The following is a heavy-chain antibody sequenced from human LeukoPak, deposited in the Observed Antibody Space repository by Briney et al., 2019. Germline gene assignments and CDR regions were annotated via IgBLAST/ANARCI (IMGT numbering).Heavy chain of an antibody. CDR3: ARDSVYSSSWYVDP. CDR1: GYSISSGYY. Sequence: SETLSLTCTVSGYSISSGYYWGWIRQPPGKGLEWIGSIYHSGSTYYNPSLKSRVTISVDTSKNQFSLKLSSVTAADTAVYYCARDSVYSSSWYVDPWGQGTLVTVSS. D-gene: IGHD6-13*01. J-gene: IGHJ5*02. V-gene: IGHV4-38-2*02. CDR2: IYHSGST.